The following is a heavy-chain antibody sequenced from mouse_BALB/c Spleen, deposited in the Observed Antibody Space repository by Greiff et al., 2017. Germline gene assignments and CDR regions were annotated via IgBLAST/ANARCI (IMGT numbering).Heavy chain of an antibody. CDR1: GFNIKDYY. V-gene: IGHV14-1*02. D-gene: IGHD2-4*01. CDR2: IDPENGNT. CDR3: ARGNYDYDWYFDV. J-gene: IGHJ1*01. Sequence: VTLNESGAELVRPGALVKLSCKASGFNIKDYYMHWVKQRPEQGLEWIGWIDPENGNTIYDPKFQGKASITADTSSNTAYLQLSSLTSEDTAVYYCARGNYDYDWYFDVWGAGTTVTVSS.